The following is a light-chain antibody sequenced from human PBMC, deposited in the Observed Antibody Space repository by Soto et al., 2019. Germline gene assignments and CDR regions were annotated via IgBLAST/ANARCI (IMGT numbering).Light chain of an antibody. V-gene: IGKV1-39*01. J-gene: IGKJ4*01. CDR2: AAS. CDR3: QPSYSTPLT. CDR1: QSISSY. Sequence: DIQMTQSPSSLSASVGDRVTITCRASQSISSYLNWYQQKPGKAPKLLIYAASSLQSGVPSRFSGSGSGTDLTLTISSLQPEDFETYYCQPSYSTPLTFGGGTKVESK.